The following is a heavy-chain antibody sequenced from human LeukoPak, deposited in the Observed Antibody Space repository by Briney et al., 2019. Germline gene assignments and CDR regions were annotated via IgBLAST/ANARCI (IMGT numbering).Heavy chain of an antibody. Sequence: SETLSLTCTVSGGSISSGSHHWGWFRQSPGKGLEWIGSIYYSRTTYYNPSLNSRVTISVVTSKNQFSLQLNSVTAADTAVYYCVRHDGRSGGTMGALDSWGRGSPVTVSS. CDR2: IYYSRTT. D-gene: IGHD4-23*01. J-gene: IGHJ4*02. CDR3: VRHDGRSGGTMGALDS. CDR1: GGSISSGSHH. V-gene: IGHV4-39*01.